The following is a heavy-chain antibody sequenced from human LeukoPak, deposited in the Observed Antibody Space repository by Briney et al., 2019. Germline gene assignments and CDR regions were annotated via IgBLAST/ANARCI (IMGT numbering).Heavy chain of an antibody. J-gene: IGHJ3*02. CDR1: GGSISSYY. Sequence: SETLSLTCTVSGGSISSYYWSWIRQPPGKGLEWIGYIHYSGSTNYNPSLKSRVTISVDTSKNQFSLKLSSVTAADTAVYYCARVTYAQGAFDIWGQGTMVTVSS. CDR3: ARVTYAQGAFDI. D-gene: IGHD4-17*01. V-gene: IGHV4-59*01. CDR2: IHYSGST.